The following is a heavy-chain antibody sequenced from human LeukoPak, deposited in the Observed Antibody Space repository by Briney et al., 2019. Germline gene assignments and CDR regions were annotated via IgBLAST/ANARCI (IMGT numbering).Heavy chain of an antibody. J-gene: IGHJ6*03. CDR3: ARAFDMDV. Sequence: GGSLRLSCAASGFTFSNYWMHWVRQAPGKGLVWVSAIGTAGDTYYPGSVKGRFTISRENAKNSLYLQMNSLRAGDTAVYYCARAFDMDVWGKGTTVTVSS. V-gene: IGHV3-13*01. CDR1: GFTFSNYW. CDR2: IGTAGDT.